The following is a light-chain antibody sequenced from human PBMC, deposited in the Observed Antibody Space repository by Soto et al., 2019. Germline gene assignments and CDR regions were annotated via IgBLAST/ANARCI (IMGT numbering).Light chain of an antibody. J-gene: IGLJ1*01. CDR1: SSGIGAFNY. CDR3: SSYTTAFFYV. V-gene: IGLV2-14*01. Sequence: QSALTQPASVSGSPGQSITISCTGSSSGIGAFNYVAWYQQHPGKAPKLIIHGVTNRPSGVSSRFSGSKSDYTASLTISGLQAEDESDYYCSSYTTAFFYVFGTGTKLTVL. CDR2: GVT.